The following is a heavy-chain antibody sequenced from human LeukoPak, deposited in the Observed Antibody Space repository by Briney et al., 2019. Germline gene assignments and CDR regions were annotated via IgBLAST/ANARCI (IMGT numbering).Heavy chain of an antibody. CDR2: IYWDDDK. D-gene: IGHD2-21*01. Sequence: SGPTLVKPTPTLTLTCTFSGFSLTTSGVGVGWIRQPPGKALEWLALIYWDDDKRYIPSLKSRLSITKDTSKNQVVLTMTNMDPVDTGTYYCAHSGLTHIDFDYWGQGTLVTVSS. V-gene: IGHV2-5*02. CDR3: AHSGLTHIDFDY. CDR1: GFSLTTSGVG. J-gene: IGHJ4*02.